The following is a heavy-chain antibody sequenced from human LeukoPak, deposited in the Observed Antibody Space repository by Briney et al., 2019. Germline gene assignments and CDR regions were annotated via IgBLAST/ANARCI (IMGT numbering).Heavy chain of an antibody. V-gene: IGHV3-23*01. D-gene: IGHD3-3*01. CDR1: GFTFSSYA. CDR2: ISGSGGST. Sequence: GGSLRLSCAASGFTFSSYAMSWVRQAPGKGLEWVSAISGSGGSTCYADSVKGRFTISRDNSKNTLYLQMNSLRAEDTAVYYCAKDLDFWSGRGMDVWGQGTTVTVSS. CDR3: AKDLDFWSGRGMDV. J-gene: IGHJ6*02.